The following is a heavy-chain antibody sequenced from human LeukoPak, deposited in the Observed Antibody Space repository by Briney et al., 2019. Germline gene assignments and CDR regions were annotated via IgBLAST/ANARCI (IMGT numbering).Heavy chain of an antibody. CDR2: ISGSGGST. CDR3: AKGVITFVEYIATVVYCWDY. CDR1: GFTFSSYA. D-gene: IGHD3-16*01. J-gene: IGHJ4*02. V-gene: IGHV3-23*01. Sequence: GGSLRLPCAASGFTFSSYAMSWVRQAPGKGLEWVSAISGSGGSTYYADSVKGRFTISRDNSKNTLYLQMNSLRAEDTAVYYCAKGVITFVEYIATVVYCWDYWGQGTLVTVSS.